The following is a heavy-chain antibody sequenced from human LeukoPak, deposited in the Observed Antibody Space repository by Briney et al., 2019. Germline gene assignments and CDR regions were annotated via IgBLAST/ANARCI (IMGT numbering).Heavy chain of an antibody. Sequence: GGSLRLSCAASGFTFSTYWMYWVRQAPGKGLVWVSRINSDGSSTPCADSVKGRFTISRDNAKNTLYLQLNSLRAEDTAVYYCARDRGTYGVVDYRGQGTLVSVSS. V-gene: IGHV3-74*01. CDR3: ARDRGTYGVVDY. J-gene: IGHJ4*02. D-gene: IGHD3-3*01. CDR2: INSDGSST. CDR1: GFTFSTYW.